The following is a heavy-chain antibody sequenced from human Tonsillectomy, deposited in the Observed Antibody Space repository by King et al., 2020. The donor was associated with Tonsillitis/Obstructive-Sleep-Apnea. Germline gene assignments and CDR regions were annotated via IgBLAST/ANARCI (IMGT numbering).Heavy chain of an antibody. Sequence: QLQESGPGLVKPSETLSLTCTVSGGSISSYYWSWIRQPPGKGLEWIGYIYYSGSTNYNPPLKSRVTISVDTSKNQFSLKLSSVTAADTGVYYCARAWELDAFDIWGQGTMVTVSS. D-gene: IGHD1-26*01. CDR1: GGSISSYY. J-gene: IGHJ3*02. V-gene: IGHV4-59*01. CDR2: IYYSGST. CDR3: ARAWELDAFDI.